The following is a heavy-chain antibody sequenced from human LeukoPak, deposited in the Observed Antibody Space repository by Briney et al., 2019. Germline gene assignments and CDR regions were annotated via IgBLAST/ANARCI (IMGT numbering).Heavy chain of an antibody. CDR2: ISYDGSNK. V-gene: IGHV3-30*18. CDR1: GFTFSSYG. Sequence: GRSLRLSCAASGFTFSSYGMHWVRQAPGKGLEWVAVISYDGSNKYYADSVKGRFTISRDNSENTLYLQMNSLRAEDTAVYYCAKRGSITMVRGVIKDRLFFDYWGQGTLVTVSS. CDR3: AKRGSITMVRGVIKDRLFFDY. D-gene: IGHD3-10*01. J-gene: IGHJ4*02.